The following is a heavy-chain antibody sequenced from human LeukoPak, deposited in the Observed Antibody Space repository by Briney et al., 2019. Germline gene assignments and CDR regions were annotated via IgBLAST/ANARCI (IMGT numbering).Heavy chain of an antibody. CDR3: AKGRWLQHGSLDY. J-gene: IGHJ4*02. D-gene: IGHD5-24*01. Sequence: GGSLRLSCAASGFTFSSYGMHWVRQAPGKGLVRVAVISYDGSNKYYADYVKGRFTISRDNSKNTLYLQMNSLRAEDTAVYYCAKGRWLQHGSLDYWGQGTLVTVSS. CDR2: ISYDGSNK. CDR1: GFTFSSYG. V-gene: IGHV3-30*18.